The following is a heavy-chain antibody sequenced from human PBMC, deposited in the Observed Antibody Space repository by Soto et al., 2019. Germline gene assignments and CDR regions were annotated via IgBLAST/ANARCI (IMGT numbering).Heavy chain of an antibody. CDR1: GYSFTANY. CDR3: ARGAGSSSFDS. Sequence: SVKVSCKASGYSFTANYIHWVRQAPGQGLEWMAWINPNGGGTNYAQKFQGRVTMTRDTSISTTYMELSGLISDDTAVYYCARGAGSSSFDSWGQGTLVTVSS. J-gene: IGHJ4*02. V-gene: IGHV1-2*02. CDR2: INPNGGGT. D-gene: IGHD6-13*01.